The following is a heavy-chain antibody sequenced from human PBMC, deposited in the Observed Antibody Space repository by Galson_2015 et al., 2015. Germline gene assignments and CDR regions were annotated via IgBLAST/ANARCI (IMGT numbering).Heavy chain of an antibody. Sequence: SLRLSSAGSGFTFNRNWMHWVRQTPGKGLVWVAVISYDGSKKYYADSVKGRFTISRDNSKNTLYLQMNSLRAEDTAVYYCARDPQDNSGWSCYFDYWGQGTLVTVSS. CDR1: GFTFNRNW. D-gene: IGHD6-19*01. CDR3: ARDPQDNSGWSCYFDY. CDR2: ISYDGSKK. J-gene: IGHJ4*02. V-gene: IGHV3-30-3*01.